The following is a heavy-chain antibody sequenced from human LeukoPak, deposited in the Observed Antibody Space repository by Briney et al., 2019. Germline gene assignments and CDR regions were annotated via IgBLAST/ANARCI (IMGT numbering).Heavy chain of an antibody. V-gene: IGHV3-73*01. CDR1: GFTFSGSA. CDR3: TRHGAVGPPA. J-gene: IGHJ4*02. D-gene: IGHD2-2*01. Sequence: GGSLRLSCAASGFTFSGSAMHWVRQASGKGLEWVGRIRSKANSYATAYAASVKGRFTISRDDSKNTAYLQMNSLKTEDTAVYYRTRHGAVGPPAWGQGTLVTVSS. CDR2: IRSKANSYAT.